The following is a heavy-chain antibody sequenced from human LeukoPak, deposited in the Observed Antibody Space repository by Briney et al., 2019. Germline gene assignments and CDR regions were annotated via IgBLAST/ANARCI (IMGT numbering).Heavy chain of an antibody. CDR3: ARVNTAVAGIDY. V-gene: IGHV4-61*02. CDR2: IYTSGST. Sequence: PSETLSLTCTVSGGSLSSGSYYWSWIRQPAGKGLEWIGRIYTSGSTNYNPSLKSRVTISVDTSKHQFSLKLSSVTDADTAVYYCARVNTAVAGIDYWGQGTLVTVSS. CDR1: GGSLSSGSYY. J-gene: IGHJ4*02. D-gene: IGHD6-19*01.